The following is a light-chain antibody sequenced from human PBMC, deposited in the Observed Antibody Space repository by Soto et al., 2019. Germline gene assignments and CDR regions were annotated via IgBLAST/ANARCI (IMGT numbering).Light chain of an antibody. J-gene: IGLJ2*01. CDR2: DVS. CDR1: SSDVGGYNY. CDR3: SSYTSSSTLV. Sequence: QSVLTQPASVSGSPGQSITISCTGTSSDVGGYNYVSWYQQHPGKAPKLMIYDVSNRSSGVSNRFSGSKSGNTASLTIAGLQAEDEADYYSSSYTSSSTLVFGGGTKVTVL. V-gene: IGLV2-14*01.